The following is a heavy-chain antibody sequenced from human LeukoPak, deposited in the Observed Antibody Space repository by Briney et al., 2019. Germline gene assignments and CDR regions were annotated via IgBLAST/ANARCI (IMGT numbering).Heavy chain of an antibody. CDR3: ARVLWFGELLPPLDY. D-gene: IGHD3-10*01. CDR2: IKQDGSEK. CDR1: GFTFSSYW. J-gene: IGHJ4*02. Sequence: PGGSLRLSCAASGFTFSSYWMSWVHQAPGKGLEWVANIKQDGSEKYYVDSVKGRFTISRDNAKNSLYLQMNSLRAEDTAVYYCARVLWFGELLPPLDYWGQGTLVTVSS. V-gene: IGHV3-7*01.